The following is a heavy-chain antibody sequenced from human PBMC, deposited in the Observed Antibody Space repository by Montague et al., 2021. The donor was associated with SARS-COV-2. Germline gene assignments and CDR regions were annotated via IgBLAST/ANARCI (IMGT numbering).Heavy chain of an antibody. CDR1: GGSISSYH. CDR2: IFHSGIT. V-gene: IGHV4-59*13. J-gene: IGHJ5*02. D-gene: IGHD1-20*01. CDR3: ARTEYNWNDWFDP. Sequence: SETLSLTCSVSGGSISSYHWSWIRQSPGKGLEWIGYIFHSGITDYNPSLKSRVTISVDMSKNQFSLQLNSVTAADLAVYYCARTEYNWNDWFDPWGQGTLVTVSS.